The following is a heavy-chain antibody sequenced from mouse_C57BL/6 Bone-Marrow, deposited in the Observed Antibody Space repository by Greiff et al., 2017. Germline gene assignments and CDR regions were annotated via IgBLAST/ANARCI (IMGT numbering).Heavy chain of an antibody. Sequence: QVQLKESGAELARPGASVKLSCKASGYTFTSYGISWVKQRPGQGLEWIGEIYPRSGNTYYNEKFKGKATLTADKSSSTAYMELRSLTSEDSAVYFCARLAYYYGSTYFDYWGQGTTLTVSS. CDR2: IYPRSGNT. D-gene: IGHD1-1*01. J-gene: IGHJ2*01. CDR1: GYTFTSYG. V-gene: IGHV1-81*01. CDR3: ARLAYYYGSTYFDY.